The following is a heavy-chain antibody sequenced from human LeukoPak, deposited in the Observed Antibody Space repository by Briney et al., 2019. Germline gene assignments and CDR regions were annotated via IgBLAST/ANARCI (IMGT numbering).Heavy chain of an antibody. CDR1: GFTFGDYS. Sequence: PGGSLRLSCTASGFTFGDYSMNWVRQAPGKGLEWVGFIRSKAYGGTTEYAASVKGRFTISRDDSKSIAYLQMSSLKTEDTALYYCSTKRFITAGADFWGQGTLVTVSS. CDR2: IRSKAYGGTT. D-gene: IGHD6-13*01. V-gene: IGHV3-49*04. J-gene: IGHJ4*02. CDR3: STKRFITAGADF.